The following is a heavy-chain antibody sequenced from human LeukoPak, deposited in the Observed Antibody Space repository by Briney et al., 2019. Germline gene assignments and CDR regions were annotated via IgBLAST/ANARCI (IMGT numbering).Heavy chain of an antibody. CDR2: MNPYSGNT. CDR3: ARGIAAAGSSYDALDI. Sequence: ASVKVSCKASGYTFTSYDINWVRQATGQGLEWMGWMNPYSGNTGYAQKFQGRVTMTRNTSISTAYMELSSLRSEDTAVYYCARGIAAAGSSYDALDIWGQGTMVTVSS. CDR1: GYTFTSYD. J-gene: IGHJ3*02. D-gene: IGHD6-13*01. V-gene: IGHV1-8*01.